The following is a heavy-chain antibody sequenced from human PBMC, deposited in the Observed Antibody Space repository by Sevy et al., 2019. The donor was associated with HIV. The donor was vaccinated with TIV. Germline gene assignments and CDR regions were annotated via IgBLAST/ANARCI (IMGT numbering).Heavy chain of an antibody. Sequence: GGSLRLSCAASVFTFNSYTMNWVRQAPGKGLEWVSSVSFASNYIYYADSVRGRFTISRDNAKNSLYLQMNSLRAEDTAVYYCARPYGSGSWEAFDLWGQGTMVTVSS. CDR2: VSFASNYI. D-gene: IGHD3-10*01. J-gene: IGHJ3*01. CDR3: ARPYGSGSWEAFDL. CDR1: VFTFNSYT. V-gene: IGHV3-21*01.